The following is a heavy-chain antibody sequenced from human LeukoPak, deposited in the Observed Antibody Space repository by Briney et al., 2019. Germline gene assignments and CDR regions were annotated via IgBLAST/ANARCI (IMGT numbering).Heavy chain of an antibody. V-gene: IGHV4-4*07. CDR2: IYTSGST. D-gene: IGHD6-19*01. J-gene: IGHJ4*02. CDR1: GGSISDYY. CDR3: ARGRHGMSVSDYFDY. Sequence: PSETLSLTCTVSGGSISDYYWSWIRQPAGKGLEWIGRIYTSGSTNYNPSLKSRVTMSVDTSKNQFSLELSSVTAADTAVYYCARGRHGMSVSDYFDYWGQGTLVTVSS.